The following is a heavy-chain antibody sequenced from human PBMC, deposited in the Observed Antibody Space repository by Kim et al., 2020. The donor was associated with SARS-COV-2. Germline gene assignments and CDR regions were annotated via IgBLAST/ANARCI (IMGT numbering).Heavy chain of an antibody. D-gene: IGHD2-2*02. CDR2: IYSGGST. J-gene: IGHJ6*03. CDR3: ARGGGYTVPIYYYYYYMDV. V-gene: IGHV3-66*01. CDR1: GFTVSSNY. Sequence: GGSLRLSCAASGFTVSSNYMSWVRQAPGKGLEWVSVIYSGGSTYYADSVKGRFTISRDNSKNTLYLQMNSLRAEDTAVYYCARGGGYTVPIYYYYYYMDVWGKGTTVTVSS.